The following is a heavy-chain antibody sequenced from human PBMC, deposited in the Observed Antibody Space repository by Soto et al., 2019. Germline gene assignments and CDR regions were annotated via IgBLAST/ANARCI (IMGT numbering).Heavy chain of an antibody. CDR2: MNPKSGNT. D-gene: IGHD2-15*01. V-gene: IGHV1-8*01. CDR1: GYTFTTYD. CDR3: APPPDIVVVVAATVSERLDAFDI. J-gene: IGHJ3*02. Sequence: ASVKVSCKASGYTFTTYDINWVRQATGQGLEWMGRMNPKSGNTDYAQKFQGRVTMTRNTSISTAYMEVSSLRSEDTAVYYCAPPPDIVVVVAATVSERLDAFDIWGQGTMVTVSS.